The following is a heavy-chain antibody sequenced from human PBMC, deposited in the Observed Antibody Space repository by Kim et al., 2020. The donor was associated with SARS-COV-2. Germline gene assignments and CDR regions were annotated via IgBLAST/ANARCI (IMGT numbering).Heavy chain of an antibody. J-gene: IGHJ3*02. CDR1: GGSISSGGYS. CDR2: IYHSGST. D-gene: IGHD5-12*01. V-gene: IGHV4-30-2*01. Sequence: SETLSLTCAVSGGSISSGGYSWSWIRQPPGKGLEWIGYIYHSGSTYYNPSLKSRVTISVDRSKNQFSLKLSSVTAADTAVYYCARDSRYSGYDTADAFY. CDR3: ARDSRYSGYDTADAFY.